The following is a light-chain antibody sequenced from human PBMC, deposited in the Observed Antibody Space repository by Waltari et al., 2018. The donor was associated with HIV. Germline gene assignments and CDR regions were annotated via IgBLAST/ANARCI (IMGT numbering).Light chain of an antibody. CDR3: AAWDDSLSGYV. CDR1: SSNIGSQN. J-gene: IGLJ1*01. CDR2: RNN. V-gene: IGLV1-47*01. Sequence: QSVLTQPPSASGTPGQRVTISCSGRSSNIGSQNVYWYQQLPGTAPKLLIYRNNKRPSGVPDRFSGSKSGTSASLSISGLRSEDEADYHCAAWDDSLSGYVFGTGTKVTVL.